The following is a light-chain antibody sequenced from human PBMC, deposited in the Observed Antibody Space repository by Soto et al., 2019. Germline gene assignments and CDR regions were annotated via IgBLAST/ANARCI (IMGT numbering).Light chain of an antibody. Sequence: QPVLTQSPSVSASLGASVRLTCTLSSGHSSNSIAWHQQQPEKGPRYLMKINSDGSHNKGDGIPDRFSGSSSGAERHLTISSLQSDDEADYYCQTWGTGIRVFGGGTKLTVL. CDR1: SGHSSNS. J-gene: IGLJ3*02. CDR3: QTWGTGIRV. CDR2: INSDGSH. V-gene: IGLV4-69*01.